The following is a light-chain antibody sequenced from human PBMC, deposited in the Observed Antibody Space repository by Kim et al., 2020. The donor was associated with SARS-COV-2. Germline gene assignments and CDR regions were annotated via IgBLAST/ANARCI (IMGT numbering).Light chain of an antibody. CDR3: SSYTSSSTLDV. J-gene: IGLJ1*01. V-gene: IGLV2-14*03. Sequence: QSITITCTGTSSDVGGYNYVSWYQQHPGKAPKLMISDVSNRPSGVSNRFSGSKSGNTASLTISGLQAEDEADYYCSSYTSSSTLDVFGTGTKVTVL. CDR1: SSDVGGYNY. CDR2: DVS.